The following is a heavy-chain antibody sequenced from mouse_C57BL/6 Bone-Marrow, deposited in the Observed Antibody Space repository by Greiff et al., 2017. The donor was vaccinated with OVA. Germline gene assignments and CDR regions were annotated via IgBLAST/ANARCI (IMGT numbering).Heavy chain of an antibody. V-gene: IGHV1-62-2*01. Sequence: QVQLQQSGAELVKPGASVKLSCKASGYTFTEYTIHWVKQRSGQGLEWIGWFYPGSGSIKYNEKFKDKATLTADKSSSTVYMELSRLTSEDSAVYFRARHEGYYCYDLAWFGYWGQGTLVNVSA. J-gene: IGHJ3*01. CDR3: ARHEGYYCYDLAWFGY. CDR1: GYTFTEYT. D-gene: IGHD2-12*01. CDR2: FYPGSGSI.